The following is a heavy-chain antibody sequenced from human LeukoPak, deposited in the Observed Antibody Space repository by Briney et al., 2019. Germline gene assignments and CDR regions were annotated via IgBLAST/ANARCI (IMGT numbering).Heavy chain of an antibody. J-gene: IGHJ4*02. CDR2: IKKDGSEK. Sequence: GGSLRLSCAASGFTFSSYWMSWVRQAPGKGLEWVANIKKDGSEKYYVDSVKGRFTISRDNAKNSLYLQLNSLRAEDTAMYYCARGRNRYSSSWGLFDYWGQGTLVTVSS. CDR3: ARGRNRYSSSWGLFDY. D-gene: IGHD6-13*01. CDR1: GFTFSSYW. V-gene: IGHV3-7*01.